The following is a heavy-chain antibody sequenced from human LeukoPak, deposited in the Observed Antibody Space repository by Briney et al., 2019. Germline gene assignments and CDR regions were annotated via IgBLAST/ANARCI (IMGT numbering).Heavy chain of an antibody. CDR3: ARVSLARGYYYYYMDD. Sequence: ASVKVSCKASGYTFTSYDINWVRQATGQGLEWMGWMNPNSGNTGYAQKFQGRVTMTRNTSISTAYMELSSLRSEDTAVYYCARVSLARGYYYYYMDDWGKGTTVTVSS. D-gene: IGHD3-10*01. V-gene: IGHV1-8*01. CDR1: GYTFTSYD. J-gene: IGHJ6*03. CDR2: MNPNSGNT.